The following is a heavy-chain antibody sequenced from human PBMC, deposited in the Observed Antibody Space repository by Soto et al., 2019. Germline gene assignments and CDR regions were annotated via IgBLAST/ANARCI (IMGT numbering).Heavy chain of an antibody. CDR1: GYTFIDYY. Sequence: QVQLVQSGAEVKKPGASVKVSCKASGYTFIDYYMHWVRQAPGQGLEWMGWIDPKSGDTKYAEKFQGSVTMSRDTSVSTAFLELGSLSLDDTAVYYCARVTGWMYGSDGFPVWGQGTMVNGSP. CDR2: IDPKSGDT. J-gene: IGHJ3*01. V-gene: IGHV1-2*04. D-gene: IGHD2-8*01. CDR3: ARVTGWMYGSDGFPV.